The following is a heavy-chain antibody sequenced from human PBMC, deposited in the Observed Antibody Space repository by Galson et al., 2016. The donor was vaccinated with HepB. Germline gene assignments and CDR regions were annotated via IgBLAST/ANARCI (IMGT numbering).Heavy chain of an antibody. CDR2: ISPYNGNT. V-gene: IGHV1-18*01. Sequence: SVKVSCKASGYTFTNYGISWVRQAPGQGLEWMGWISPYNGNTKFAQTVQGRVTMTTDKSTTNAYMELRSLSSDDTAVYYCARRTYCGGVCGLDPWGQGTLVTVSS. D-gene: IGHD2-21*02. CDR3: ARRTYCGGVCGLDP. CDR1: GYTFTNYG. J-gene: IGHJ5*02.